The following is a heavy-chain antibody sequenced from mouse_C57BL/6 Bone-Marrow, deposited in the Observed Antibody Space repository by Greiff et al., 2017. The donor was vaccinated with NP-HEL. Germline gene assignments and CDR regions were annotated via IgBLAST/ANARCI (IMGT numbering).Heavy chain of an antibody. CDR3: ARVVYGNYEDWYFDV. CDR2: ILPSIGRT. V-gene: IGHV15-2*01. CDR1: DSAVFPIAY. D-gene: IGHD2-1*01. J-gene: IGHJ1*03. Sequence: QVQLQQSGSELRSPGSSVKLSCKDFDSAVFPIAYMCWVRQQPGHGFEWIGGILPSIGRTFFGEKFEDNATLDADTLSNTAYLELNSLTAEDSAIYYCARVVYGNYEDWYFDVWGTETTGTVSA.